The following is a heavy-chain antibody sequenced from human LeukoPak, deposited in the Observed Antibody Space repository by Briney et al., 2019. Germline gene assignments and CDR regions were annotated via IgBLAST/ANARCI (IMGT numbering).Heavy chain of an antibody. D-gene: IGHD2-15*01. CDR3: ARVRCSGGSCYPARDAFDI. Sequence: GGSLRLSCAASGFTLSSYGMHWVRQAPGKGLEWVAVIWYDGSNKYYADSVKGRFTISRDNSKNTLYLQMNSLRAEDTAVYYCARVRCSGGSCYPARDAFDIWGQGTMVTVSS. V-gene: IGHV3-33*01. CDR1: GFTLSSYG. J-gene: IGHJ3*02. CDR2: IWYDGSNK.